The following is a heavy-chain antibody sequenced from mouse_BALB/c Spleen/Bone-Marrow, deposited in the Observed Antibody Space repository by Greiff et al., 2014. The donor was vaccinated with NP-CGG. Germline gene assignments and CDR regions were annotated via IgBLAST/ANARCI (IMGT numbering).Heavy chain of an antibody. CDR2: IYPGDGDT. CDR1: GYTFTSYW. D-gene: IGHD3-3*01. Sequence: QVQLKESGAELARPGASVKLSCKASGYTFTSYWMQWVKQRPGQGLEWIGAIYPGDGDTRYTQKFKGKATLTADKSSSTAYMQLSSLASEDSAVYYCAREGWDKDYAMDYWGQGTSVTVSS. CDR3: AREGWDKDYAMDY. J-gene: IGHJ4*01. V-gene: IGHV1-87*01.